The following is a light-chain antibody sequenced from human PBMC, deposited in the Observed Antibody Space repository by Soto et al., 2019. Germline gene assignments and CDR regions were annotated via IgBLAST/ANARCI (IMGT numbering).Light chain of an antibody. J-gene: IGKJ3*01. Sequence: DIVLTQSPDTLPLSPGERATLSCRASQSVSSTSLAWYQQKPGQAPRLLIYGTSTRATGIPDRFSGSGSGTDFTLTISRLEPEDFAVYYCQQYGSSLFTFGPGTKVDIK. CDR1: QSVSSTS. CDR2: GTS. CDR3: QQYGSSLFT. V-gene: IGKV3-20*01.